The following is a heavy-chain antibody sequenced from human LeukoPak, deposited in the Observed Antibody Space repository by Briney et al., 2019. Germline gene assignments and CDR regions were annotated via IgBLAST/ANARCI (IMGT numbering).Heavy chain of an antibody. D-gene: IGHD3-22*01. CDR1: GFTFSSYS. CDR2: ISSSSSYI. V-gene: IGHV3-21*04. J-gene: IGHJ4*02. CDR3: ARDKAGYDSSGAVDY. Sequence: GGSLRLSCAASGFTFSSYSMNWVRQAPGKGLEWVSSISSSSSYIYYADSVKGRFTISRDNAKNSLYLQMNSLRAEDTAVYYCARDKAGYDSSGAVDYWGQGTLVTVSS.